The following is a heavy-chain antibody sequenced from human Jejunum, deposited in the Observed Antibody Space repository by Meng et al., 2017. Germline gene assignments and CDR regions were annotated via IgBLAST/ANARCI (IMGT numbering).Heavy chain of an antibody. CDR3: AREGSGSSLAY. CDR1: GGSMSSGSYY. Sequence: SETLSLTCTVSGGSMSSGSYYWSWIRQSAGKGLEWIGRFYTSGSTNYNPSLKSRVTISVDTSKKQFSLQLSSVTAADTAVYYCAREGSGSSLAYWGQGTLVTVSS. V-gene: IGHV4-61*02. CDR2: FYTSGST. J-gene: IGHJ4*02. D-gene: IGHD6-19*01.